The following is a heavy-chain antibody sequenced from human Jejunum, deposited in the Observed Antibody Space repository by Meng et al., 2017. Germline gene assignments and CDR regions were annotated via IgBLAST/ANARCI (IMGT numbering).Heavy chain of an antibody. CDR1: GDPISNYY. J-gene: IGHJ4*02. CDR3: ARDSSGVGLIDF. CDR2: IYYSGIT. D-gene: IGHD2/OR15-2a*01. Sequence: GSLRLSCTVSGDPISNYYWSWIRQPPGKGLEWIGSIYYSGITNYSPSLKGRVTISVDTSKKQFSLRLTSVTPADTAVYFCARDSSGVGLIDFWGQGTLVTVSS. V-gene: IGHV4-59*01.